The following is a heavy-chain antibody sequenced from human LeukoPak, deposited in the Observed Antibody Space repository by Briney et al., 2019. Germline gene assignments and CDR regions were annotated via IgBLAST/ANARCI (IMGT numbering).Heavy chain of an antibody. CDR3: ARDRVAASGLLDP. CDR1: GGSISNNY. D-gene: IGHD6-13*01. J-gene: IGHJ5*02. Sequence: PSETLSLTCTVSGGSISNNYWNWIRQPPGKGLEWIGYIDYTGRTNYNPSLKSRVTISIDTSENQFSLKPTSVTAADTAVYYCARDRVAASGLLDPWGQGTLVTVSS. CDR2: IDYTGRT. V-gene: IGHV4-59*01.